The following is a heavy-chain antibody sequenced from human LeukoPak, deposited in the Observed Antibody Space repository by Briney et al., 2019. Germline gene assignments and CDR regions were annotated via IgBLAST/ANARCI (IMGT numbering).Heavy chain of an antibody. D-gene: IGHD1-26*01. CDR3: ARDSYSGSYYTNPFDY. CDR2: ISAYNGNT. Sequence: GASVKVSCKASGYTFTSYGISWVRQAPGQGLEWMGWISAYNGNTNYAQKLQGRVTMTADTSTSTAYMELRSLRSDDTAVYYCARDSYSGSYYTNPFDYWGQGTLVTVSS. J-gene: IGHJ4*02. CDR1: GYTFTSYG. V-gene: IGHV1-18*01.